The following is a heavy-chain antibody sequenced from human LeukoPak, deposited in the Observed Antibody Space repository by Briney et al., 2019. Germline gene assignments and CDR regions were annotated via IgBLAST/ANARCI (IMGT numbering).Heavy chain of an antibody. CDR3: ARADILTGYYRRINAFDI. CDR2: INHSGST. V-gene: IGHV4-34*01. J-gene: IGHJ3*02. Sequence: PSETLSLTRAVYGGSFSGYYWSWIRQPPGKGLEWIGEINHSGSTNYNPSLKSRVTISVDTSKNQFSLKLSSVTAADTAVYYCARADILTGYYRRINAFDIWGQGTMVTVSS. CDR1: GGSFSGYY. D-gene: IGHD3-9*01.